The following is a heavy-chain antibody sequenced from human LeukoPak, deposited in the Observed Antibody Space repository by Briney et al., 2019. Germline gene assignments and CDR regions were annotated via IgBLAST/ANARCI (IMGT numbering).Heavy chain of an antibody. J-gene: IGHJ4*02. CDR2: ISGSGGST. CDR3: AKESGYYGSGSYYSAGFFDY. CDR1: GFTFSSYA. Sequence: GGSLRLSCAASGFTFSSYAMSWARQAPGKGLEWVSAISGSGGSTYYADSVKGRFTISRDNSKNTLYLQMNSLRAEDTAVYYCAKESGYYGSGSYYSAGFFDYWGQGTLVTVSS. D-gene: IGHD3-10*01. V-gene: IGHV3-23*01.